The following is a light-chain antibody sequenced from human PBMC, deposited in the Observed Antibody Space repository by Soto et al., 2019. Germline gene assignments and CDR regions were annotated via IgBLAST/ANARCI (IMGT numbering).Light chain of an antibody. CDR1: QTISRS. CDR2: AAS. V-gene: IGKV1-39*01. J-gene: IGKJ3*01. Sequence: DIQMTQSPSSLSASVGDRVTITCRVSQTISRSLDGYQQKPGKAPKLLIYAASSLQSGVPSSFSSSGSGTDFTLTISSLQPEDFATYYCQQSYSTPITFGPGTKVDNK. CDR3: QQSYSTPIT.